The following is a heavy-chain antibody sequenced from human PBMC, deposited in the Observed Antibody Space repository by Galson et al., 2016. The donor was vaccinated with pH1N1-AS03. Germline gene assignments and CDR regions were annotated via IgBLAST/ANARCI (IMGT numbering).Heavy chain of an antibody. CDR1: GFHLNDYA. J-gene: IGHJ4*02. V-gene: IGHV3-30*04. CDR2: VSNDGNNK. D-gene: IGHD2/OR15-2a*01. Sequence: SLRLSCAVSGFHLNDYAMHWVRQAPGKGLEWTAAVSNDGNNKWYADSVKGRFTISRDNSKNTLYLQVNSVRAEDTAVYYCARDALLSLPGGIDYWGQGTLVAVSS. CDR3: ARDALLSLPGGIDY.